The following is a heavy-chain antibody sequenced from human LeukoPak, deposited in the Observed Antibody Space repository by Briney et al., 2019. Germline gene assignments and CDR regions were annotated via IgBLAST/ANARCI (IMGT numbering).Heavy chain of an antibody. CDR3: ATLDSGSYYWYYFDY. Sequence: ASVKVSCKASGCTFTSYGISWVRQAPGQGLEWMGWISAYNGNTNYAQKLQGRVTMTTDTSTSTAYMELRSLRSDDTAVYYCATLDSGSYYWYYFDYWGQGTLVTVSS. V-gene: IGHV1-18*01. J-gene: IGHJ4*02. CDR2: ISAYNGNT. D-gene: IGHD1-26*01. CDR1: GCTFTSYG.